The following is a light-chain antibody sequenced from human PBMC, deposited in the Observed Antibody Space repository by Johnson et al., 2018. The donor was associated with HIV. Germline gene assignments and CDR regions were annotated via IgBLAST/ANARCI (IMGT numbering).Light chain of an antibody. CDR3: GTWYSRLTSFSV. CDR1: SSNIGNNS. CDR2: DNN. J-gene: IGLJ1*01. V-gene: IGLV1-51*01. Sequence: QAVLTQPPSVSAAPGQKVTISSSGSSSNIGNNSVSWYQQLPGTAPKLLIYDNNKRPSGIPDRFSGSKSGTSATLGITGLQTGDEADYYCGTWYSRLTSFSVVETGTKVTVL.